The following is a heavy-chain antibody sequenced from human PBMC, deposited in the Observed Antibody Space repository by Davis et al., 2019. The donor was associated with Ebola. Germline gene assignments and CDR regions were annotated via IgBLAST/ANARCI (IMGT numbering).Heavy chain of an antibody. CDR1: GFTFSSYG. J-gene: IGHJ4*02. Sequence: GESLKISCAASGFTFSSYGMHWVRQAPGTGLEWVAVVSYDGTDQYYADSVKGRFTISRDNSKNTVYLQMNTLRVEDSAVYYCAKDLSNVIVVVTAIDYWGQGTQVTVSS. D-gene: IGHD2-21*02. V-gene: IGHV3-30*18. CDR2: VSYDGTDQ. CDR3: AKDLSNVIVVVTAIDY.